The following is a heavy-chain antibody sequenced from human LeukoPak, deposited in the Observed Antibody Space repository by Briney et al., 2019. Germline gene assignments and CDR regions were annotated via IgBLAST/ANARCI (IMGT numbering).Heavy chain of an antibody. Sequence: PGASLRLSCAASGFTFSSYAMSWVRQAPGKGLEWVSAISGSGGSTYYADSVKGRFTISRDNSKNTLYLQMNSLRAEDTAVYYCAKKYNPTYYYDSSGYWDAFDIWGQGTVVTVSS. CDR2: ISGSGGST. CDR1: GFTFSSYA. V-gene: IGHV3-23*01. CDR3: AKKYNPTYYYDSSGYWDAFDI. J-gene: IGHJ3*02. D-gene: IGHD3-22*01.